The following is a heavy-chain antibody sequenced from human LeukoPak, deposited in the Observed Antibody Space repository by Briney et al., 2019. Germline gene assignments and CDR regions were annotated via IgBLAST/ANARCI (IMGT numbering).Heavy chain of an antibody. CDR3: AAVIRGQNWFDP. V-gene: IGHV4-59*01. Sequence: SETLSLTCSVSGASISSSYWNWIRQPPGKGPEWIGYIQYSGTTDYNPSLRSRITMSVDPSKNQFSLKLSSVTAADTAVYYCAAVIRGQNWFDPWGQGILVTVSS. CDR2: IQYSGTT. CDR1: GASISSSY. J-gene: IGHJ5*02. D-gene: IGHD2-21*01.